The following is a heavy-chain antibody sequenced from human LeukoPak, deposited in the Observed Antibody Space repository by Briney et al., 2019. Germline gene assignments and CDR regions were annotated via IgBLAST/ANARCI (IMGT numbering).Heavy chain of an antibody. CDR2: VNTNTGGT. CDR3: ARDSRDTRFDY. D-gene: IGHD3-3*01. CDR1: GYTFTDYY. V-gene: IGHV1-2*02. Sequence: ASVKVSCKASGYTFTDYYIHWVRQAPGQGLEWMGWVNTNTGGTYSAQNFQGRVTMTRDTSISTAYMELSRLTSDDTAVYYCARDSRDTRFDYWGQGTLVTVSS. J-gene: IGHJ4*02.